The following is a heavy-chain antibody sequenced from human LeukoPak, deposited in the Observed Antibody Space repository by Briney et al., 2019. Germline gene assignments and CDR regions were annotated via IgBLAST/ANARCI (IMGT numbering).Heavy chain of an antibody. CDR2: IYPADSDT. J-gene: IGHJ4*02. D-gene: IGHD3-10*01. CDR1: GSPFTTYW. Sequence: KNGESLEISCKVSGSPFTTYWIGWVRQMPGKGLEWMGIIYPADSDTRYSPSFQGQVTISADKSISTAYLQWSSLRASDTAMYYCARRSMVRGWGFDYWGQGTLVTVSS. CDR3: ARRSMVRGWGFDY. V-gene: IGHV5-51*01.